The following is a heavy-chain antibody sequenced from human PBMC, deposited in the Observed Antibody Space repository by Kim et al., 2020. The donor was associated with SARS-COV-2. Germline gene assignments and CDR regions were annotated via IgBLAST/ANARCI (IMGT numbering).Heavy chain of an antibody. Sequence: ASVKVSCKASGYTFTSYGISWVRQAPGQGLEWMGWISAYNGNTNYAQKLQGRVTMTTDTSTSTAYMELRSLRSDDTAVYYCARDPTQSRDIVLPPPRTENWFDPWGQGTLVTVSS. CDR2: ISAYNGNT. CDR1: GYTFTSYG. V-gene: IGHV1-18*01. CDR3: ARDPTQSRDIVLPPPRTENWFDP. J-gene: IGHJ5*02. D-gene: IGHD2-8*01.